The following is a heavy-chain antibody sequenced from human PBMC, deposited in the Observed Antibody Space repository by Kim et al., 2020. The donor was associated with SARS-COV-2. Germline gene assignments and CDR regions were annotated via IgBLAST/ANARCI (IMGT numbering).Heavy chain of an antibody. CDR2: IYYSGST. CDR3: ARLGLHYGSGDDY. CDR1: GGSISSSSYY. J-gene: IGHJ4*02. Sequence: SETLSLTCTVSGGSISSSSYYWGWIRQPPGKGLEWIGSIYYSGSTYYNPSLKSRVTISVDTSKNQFSLKLSSVTAADTAVYYCARLGLHYGSGDDYWGQGTLVTVSS. V-gene: IGHV4-39*01. D-gene: IGHD3-10*01.